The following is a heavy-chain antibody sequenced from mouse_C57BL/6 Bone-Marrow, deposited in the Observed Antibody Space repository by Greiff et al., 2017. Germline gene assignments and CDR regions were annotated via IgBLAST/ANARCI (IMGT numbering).Heavy chain of an antibody. CDR1: GFTFSDYY. J-gene: IGHJ2*01. CDR3: ARVDYYGRVFDY. CDR2: INNDGSST. V-gene: IGHV5-16*01. Sequence: EVKLVESEGGLVQPGRSMKLSCTASGFTFSDYYMAWVRQVPEKGLEWVANINNDGSSTYYLDSLKSRFIISRDNAKNILYLQMSSLKSEDTATYYCARVDYYGRVFDYWGQGTTLTVSS. D-gene: IGHD1-1*01.